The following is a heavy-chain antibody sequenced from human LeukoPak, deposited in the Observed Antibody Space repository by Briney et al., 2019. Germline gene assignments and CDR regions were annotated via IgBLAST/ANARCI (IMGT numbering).Heavy chain of an antibody. J-gene: IGHJ5*02. V-gene: IGHV4-4*02. CDR2: IFRSGET. D-gene: IGHD4-17*01. Sequence: PSETLSLTCTIFGGSINSSNWWNWVCQSPGKGLEWIGEIFRSGETNYNSSLESRLTISVDRTKNQFSLRLNSVTAADTAVYYCARGRHGDFGNWFDPWGQGTPVTVSS. CDR3: ARGRHGDFGNWFDP. CDR1: GGSINSSNW.